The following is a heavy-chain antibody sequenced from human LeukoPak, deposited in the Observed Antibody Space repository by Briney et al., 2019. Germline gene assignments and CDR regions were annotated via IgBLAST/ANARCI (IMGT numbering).Heavy chain of an antibody. D-gene: IGHD3-10*01. CDR1: GFIFSIQY. CDR3: ARRESTTMVRGGVDY. J-gene: IGHJ4*02. CDR2: ISSGSTTI. Sequence: GGSLRLSCAASGFIFSIQYMHWVRQTPGKGLEWVSYISSGSTTIYYTDSVKGRFTISRDNAKNSLYLQMNSLRAEDTAVYYCARRESTTMVRGGVDYWGQGTLVTVSS. V-gene: IGHV3-48*01.